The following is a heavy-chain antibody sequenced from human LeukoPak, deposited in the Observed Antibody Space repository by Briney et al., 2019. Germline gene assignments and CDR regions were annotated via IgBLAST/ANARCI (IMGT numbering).Heavy chain of an antibody. J-gene: IGHJ6*02. Sequence: GGSLRLSCAPSEFTFSRYSMNGFRAALGEGRECGSSISSSGHDIYYADSVKGRFTISRDNAKKSLYLQMNSLRAEDTAVYYCARHGDGFYYGMDVWGQGTTVTVSS. D-gene: IGHD4-17*01. CDR1: EFTFSRYS. CDR2: ISSSGHDI. V-gene: IGHV3-21*01. CDR3: ARHGDGFYYGMDV.